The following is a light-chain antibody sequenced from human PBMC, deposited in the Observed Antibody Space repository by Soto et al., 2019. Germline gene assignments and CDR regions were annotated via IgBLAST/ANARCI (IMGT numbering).Light chain of an antibody. CDR2: DAS. J-gene: IGKJ1*01. CDR3: QQYNIYRT. V-gene: IGKV1-5*01. CDR1: QSISGC. Sequence: DIHITKSPSTLSASLGLSFTITFRASQSISGCLAWYQQKPGKAPKLLIYDASTLASGIPSRFSGSGSGTEFTLTSSRLQADDFAVYYCQQYNIYRTFGQGTKVDIK.